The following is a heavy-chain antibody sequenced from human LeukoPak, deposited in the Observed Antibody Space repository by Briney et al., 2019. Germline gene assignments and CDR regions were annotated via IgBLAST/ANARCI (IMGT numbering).Heavy chain of an antibody. J-gene: IGHJ1*01. V-gene: IGHV3-23*01. CDR2: ISGSGGST. CDR3: AKDPYHDFWSGARYFQH. D-gene: IGHD3-3*01. Sequence: PGGSLRLSCAASGFTFSSYAMSWVRQAPGKGLEWVSAISGSGGSTYYADSVKGRFTISRDSSKNTLYLQMNSLRAEDTAVYYCAKDPYHDFWSGARYFQHWGQGTLVTVSS. CDR1: GFTFSSYA.